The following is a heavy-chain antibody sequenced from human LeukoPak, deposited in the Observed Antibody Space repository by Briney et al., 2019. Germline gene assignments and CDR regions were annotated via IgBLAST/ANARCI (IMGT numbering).Heavy chain of an antibody. CDR3: ARVHEDGLGSCYDGDYYCDY. CDR2: INPNSGAT. V-gene: IGHV1-2*02. D-gene: IGHD3-10*01. Sequence: MEWINPNSGATNYAQKFQGRVTMTRDTSISTAYMELSRLRSDDTAVYYCARVHEDGLGSCYDGDYYCDYWGQGTLVTVSS. J-gene: IGHJ4*02.